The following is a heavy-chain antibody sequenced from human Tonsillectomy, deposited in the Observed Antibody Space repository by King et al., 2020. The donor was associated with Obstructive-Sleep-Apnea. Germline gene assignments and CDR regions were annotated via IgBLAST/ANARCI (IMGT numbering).Heavy chain of an antibody. J-gene: IGHJ4*02. Sequence: QLQESGPGLVKPSQTLSLTCTVSGGSISSGDYYWSWIRQPPGKGLEWIGYIYYSGSTYYNPSLKSRVTISVDTSKNQFSLKLSSVTAADTAVYYCARGATYYDILTGYIGGGGVDYWGQGTLVTVSS. CDR3: ARGATYYDILTGYIGGGGVDY. D-gene: IGHD3-9*01. CDR2: IYYSGST. V-gene: IGHV4-30-4*01. CDR1: GGSISSGDYY.